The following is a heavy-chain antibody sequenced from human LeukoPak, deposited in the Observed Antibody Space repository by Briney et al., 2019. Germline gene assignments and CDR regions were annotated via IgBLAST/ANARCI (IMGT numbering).Heavy chain of an antibody. Sequence: GGSLRLSCASSGFTFSTYAMSWVRQAPGKGLEWVSRINNDGSGTGYADSVKGRFPMSRDNVKDTLYLQMNSLRAEYTAVYYCARDASPGYFDLWGRGTLLIVSS. CDR3: ARDASPGYFDL. J-gene: IGHJ2*01. CDR1: GFTFSTYA. V-gene: IGHV3-74*01. D-gene: IGHD2-15*01. CDR2: INNDGSGT.